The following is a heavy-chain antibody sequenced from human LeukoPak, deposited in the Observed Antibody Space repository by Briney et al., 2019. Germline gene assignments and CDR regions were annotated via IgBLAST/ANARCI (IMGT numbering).Heavy chain of an antibody. V-gene: IGHV3-21*06. D-gene: IGHD6-13*01. CDR2: ISNSGNNI. CDR1: GFTFSSYS. CDR3: ARGSSWSYDY. J-gene: IGHJ4*02. Sequence: MAGGSLILSCAASGFTFSSYSMYWVRQAPGKGLEWVSSISNSGNNIYYPDSVKGRFTTSRDNAKSSLYLQMSSLRAEDTAVYYCARGSSWSYDYWGRGTLVTVSS.